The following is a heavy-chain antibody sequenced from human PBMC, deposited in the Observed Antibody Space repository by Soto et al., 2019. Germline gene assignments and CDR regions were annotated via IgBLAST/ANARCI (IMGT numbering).Heavy chain of an antibody. CDR2: ISSSGSTA. J-gene: IGHJ4*02. Sequence: EVPLVEPGGGLVQPGGSLRLSSAASGFTFSRFELHWVRQAPGKGLEWISYISSSGSTAYYASSVEGRFTISRDNATISVYLQMDSLRAEDTALYSCTRAAWFRYLACYWGQGDLVTAAS. D-gene: IGHD3-10*01. CDR3: TRAAWFRYLACY. V-gene: IGHV3-48*03. CDR1: GFTFSRFE.